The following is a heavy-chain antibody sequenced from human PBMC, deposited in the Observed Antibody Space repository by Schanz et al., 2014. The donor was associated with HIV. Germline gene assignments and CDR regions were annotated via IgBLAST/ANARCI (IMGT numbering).Heavy chain of an antibody. D-gene: IGHD3-10*01. CDR3: ARVRGVIITDDAFDI. CDR2: ISAYNGNT. V-gene: IGHV1-18*01. CDR1: GYSFTSYD. Sequence: QVQLVQSGAEVQKPGASVKVSCKASGYSFTSYDINWVRQATGQGLEWMGWISAYNGNTNYAQKLQGRVTMTTDTSTSTAYMELRSLRSDDTAVYYCARVRGVIITDDAFDIWGQGTMVTVSS. J-gene: IGHJ3*02.